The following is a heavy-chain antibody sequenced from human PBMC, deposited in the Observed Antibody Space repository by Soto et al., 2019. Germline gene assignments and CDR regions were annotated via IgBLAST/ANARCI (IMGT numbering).Heavy chain of an antibody. Sequence: ASVKVSCKASGYIFTGYYMHWVRQAPGQGLEWMGWINPNSGGTNYAQKFQGWVTMTRDTSISTAYMELSRLRSDDTAVYYCARGAYHGYRDLSRDYTGVDVWGQGTTVTVSS. J-gene: IGHJ6*02. D-gene: IGHD5-18*01. CDR1: GYIFTGYY. CDR3: ARGAYHGYRDLSRDYTGVDV. V-gene: IGHV1-2*04. CDR2: INPNSGGT.